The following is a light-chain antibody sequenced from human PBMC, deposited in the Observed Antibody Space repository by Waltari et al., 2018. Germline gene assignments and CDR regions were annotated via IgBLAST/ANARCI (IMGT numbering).Light chain of an antibody. J-gene: IGKJ2*01. CDR1: QDIDDE. Sequence: ETTLTQSPAFMSATPRDKVNISCRAIQDIDDEMNWYQQKPGEGAIFIIQEATTLVPGIPPRFSGSGYGTDFTLTINNIQSEDVASYFCLEHDNFPTHTFGQGTKLEIK. V-gene: IGKV5-2*01. CDR3: LEHDNFPTHT. CDR2: EAT.